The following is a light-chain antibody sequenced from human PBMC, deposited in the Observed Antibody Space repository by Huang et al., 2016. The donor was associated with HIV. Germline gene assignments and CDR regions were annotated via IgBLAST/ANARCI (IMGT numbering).Light chain of an antibody. CDR3: QQYNNWRT. V-gene: IGKV3-15*01. CDR1: QSVSSN. Sequence: EILMTQSPATLSASPGERATLSCRASQSVSSNLAWYQQKPGQAPRLLIYGASTRATSIPSRFSGSGSGTDFTLLISSLQSEDFAVYYCQQYNNWRTFGQGTKVGIK. CDR2: GAS. J-gene: IGKJ1*01.